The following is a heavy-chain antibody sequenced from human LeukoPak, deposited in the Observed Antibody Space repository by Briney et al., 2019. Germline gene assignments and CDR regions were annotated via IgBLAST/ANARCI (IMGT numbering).Heavy chain of an antibody. CDR3: ARSFCTSASCSKGHYYVMDV. Sequence: PGGSLRLSCAASGFTFSYYAMNWVRQAPEKGLEWVSYISTGGDNTFYPDSLKGRFTVSRDNAKNSLFLQMDSLRAEDTAVYYCARSFCTSASCSKGHYYVMDVWGQGTTVTVSS. CDR1: GFTFSYYA. V-gene: IGHV3-21*01. D-gene: IGHD2-2*01. J-gene: IGHJ6*02. CDR2: ISTGGDNT.